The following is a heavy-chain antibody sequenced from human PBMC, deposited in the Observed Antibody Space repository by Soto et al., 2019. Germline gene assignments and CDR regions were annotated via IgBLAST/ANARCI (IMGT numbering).Heavy chain of an antibody. J-gene: IGHJ5*02. CDR2: IYDSGST. D-gene: IGHD3-10*01. CDR3: ARAQPFEFHNWFDP. CDR1: GGSISSYY. Sequence: QVQLQESGPGLVKSSETRSLTCTVTGGSISSYYWSWIRRPPGKGLEWIGHIYDSGSTNYNPPLESRVTISLDTSTNQFSLKFTSVTAADTAVYYCARAQPFEFHNWFDPWGQGTLVSASA. V-gene: IGHV4-59*13.